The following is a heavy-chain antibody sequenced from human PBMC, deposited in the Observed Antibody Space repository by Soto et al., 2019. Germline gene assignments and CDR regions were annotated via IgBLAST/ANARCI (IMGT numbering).Heavy chain of an antibody. Sequence: QVQLVQSGAEVKKPGSSVKVSCKASGGTFSSYTISWVRQAPGQGLEWMGRIIPILGIANYAQKSQGRATITADKSTSTAYMELSSMRSEDTAVYYCARGTLVVPAASDWFAPWGQGTLVTVSS. V-gene: IGHV1-69*02. CDR3: ARGTLVVPAASDWFAP. CDR2: IIPILGIA. J-gene: IGHJ5*02. D-gene: IGHD2-2*01. CDR1: GGTFSSYT.